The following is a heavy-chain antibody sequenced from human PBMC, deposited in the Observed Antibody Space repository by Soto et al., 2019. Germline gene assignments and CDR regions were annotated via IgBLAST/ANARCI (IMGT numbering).Heavy chain of an antibody. CDR3: VRDFRSSDF. CDR2: INGVGTYT. J-gene: IGHJ4*02. D-gene: IGHD3-3*01. Sequence: EVQLVESGGGSAQPGGSLRLSCAASGFTFSNYWIHWVRQAPGKGPMWVSRINGVGTYTNYADSVRARFSISRDNSENTVYLQMNSLRAEDTAMYYCVRDFRSSDFWGQGTPVTVSS. CDR1: GFTFSNYW. V-gene: IGHV3-74*01.